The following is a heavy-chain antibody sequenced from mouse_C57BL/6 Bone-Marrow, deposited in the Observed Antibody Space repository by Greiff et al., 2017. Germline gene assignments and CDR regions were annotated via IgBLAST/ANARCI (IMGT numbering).Heavy chain of an antibody. CDR1: GYTFTSYW. D-gene: IGHD1-1*01. CDR3: TTGLRSYFDY. V-gene: IGHV1-50*01. CDR2: IDPSDSYT. Sequence: QVQLQQPGAELVKPGASVKLSCKASGYTFTSYWMQWVKQRPGQGLEWIGEIDPSDSYTNYNQKFKGKATLTVDTSSSTAYMQLSSLTSEDTAVYYCTTGLRSYFDYWGQGTTLTVSS. J-gene: IGHJ2*01.